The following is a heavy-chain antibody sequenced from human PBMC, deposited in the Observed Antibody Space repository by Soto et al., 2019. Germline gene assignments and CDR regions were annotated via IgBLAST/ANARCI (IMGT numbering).Heavy chain of an antibody. Sequence: ASVKVSCKASGYSFTGYYIHWVRQAPGQGLEWMGWINPDSGATNYAQNFQGRVTLTSDTSISTASMDLTSLTSDDTAVYYCARGDYGTGGYPFPYFDYWGQGALVTVSS. CDR3: ARGDYGTGGYPFPYFDY. D-gene: IGHD2-8*02. J-gene: IGHJ4*02. CDR2: INPDSGAT. CDR1: GYSFTGYY. V-gene: IGHV1-2*02.